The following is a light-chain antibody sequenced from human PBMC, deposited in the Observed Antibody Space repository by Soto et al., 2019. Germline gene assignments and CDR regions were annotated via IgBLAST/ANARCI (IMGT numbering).Light chain of an antibody. V-gene: IGLV2-14*03. J-gene: IGLJ1*01. CDR2: DVA. CDR1: SSDVGGSNF. Sequence: SVLTQPASVADSPGQSITISCTGTSSDVGGSNFVSWYQQHPGKPPKLIIYDVANRPSGVSNRFSGSKSASTASLIISRLQTEDEADYYCVSYTQSTTYVFGNATKLTVX. CDR3: VSYTQSTTYV.